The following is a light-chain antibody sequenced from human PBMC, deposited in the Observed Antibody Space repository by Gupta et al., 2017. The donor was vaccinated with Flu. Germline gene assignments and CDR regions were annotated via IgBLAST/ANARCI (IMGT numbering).Light chain of an antibody. CDR1: NSDVGNYNV. J-gene: IGLJ1*01. CDR2: EAT. V-gene: IGLV2-23*01. Sequence: QSALTQPASVSGSPGQSITISCTGTNSDVGNYNVVSWYQQHPGKAPKLIISEATKRASGISDRFSGSKSGITASLTISGLQAEDEADYYCCSYTTADTHVFGTGTKVTGL. CDR3: CSYTTADTHV.